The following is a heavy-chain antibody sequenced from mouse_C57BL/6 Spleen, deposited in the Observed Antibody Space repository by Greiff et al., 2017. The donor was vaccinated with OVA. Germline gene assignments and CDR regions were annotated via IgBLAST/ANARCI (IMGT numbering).Heavy chain of an antibody. Sequence: EVQGVESGGGLVKPGGSLKLSCAASGFTFSDYGMHWVRQAPEKGLEWVAYISSGGSTIYSADTVKGRFTISRDNAMNTLFLQMTSLRSEDTAMYYCARGRLQRGSYGMDYWGQGTSLTVSS. CDR3: ARGRLQRGSYGMDY. CDR1: GFTFSDYG. J-gene: IGHJ4*01. V-gene: IGHV5-17*01. D-gene: IGHD1-1*01. CDR2: ISSGGSTI.